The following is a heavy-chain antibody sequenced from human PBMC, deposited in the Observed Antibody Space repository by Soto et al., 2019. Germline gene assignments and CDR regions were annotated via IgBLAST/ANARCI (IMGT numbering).Heavy chain of an antibody. V-gene: IGHV1-69*12. CDR2: IIPIFGTA. CDR3: ARDGSSWLYYFDY. D-gene: IGHD6-13*01. J-gene: IGHJ4*02. Sequence: QVQLVQSGAGVKKPGSSVKVSCKASGGTFSSYAISWVRQAPGQGLEWMGGIIPIFGTANYAQKFQGRVTTTADDSTSTAYMELSSLSSEGTAVYYCARDGSSWLYYFDYWGQGTLVTVSS. CDR1: GGTFSSYA.